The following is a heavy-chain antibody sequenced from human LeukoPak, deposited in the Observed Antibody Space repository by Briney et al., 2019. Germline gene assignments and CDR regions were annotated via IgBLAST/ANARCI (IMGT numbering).Heavy chain of an antibody. V-gene: IGHV3-23*01. CDR3: AKEPYSYGYYGFDY. J-gene: IGHJ4*02. CDR1: GLTFSSYA. D-gene: IGHD5-18*01. Sequence: GGSLRLSCAASGLTFSSYAMSWVRQAPGKGLEWASAIIGSGGSTYYADSVKGRFTISRDNSKDTLYLQMNSLKADDTAVYYCAKEPYSYGYYGFDYWGQGTQVTVSS. CDR2: IIGSGGST.